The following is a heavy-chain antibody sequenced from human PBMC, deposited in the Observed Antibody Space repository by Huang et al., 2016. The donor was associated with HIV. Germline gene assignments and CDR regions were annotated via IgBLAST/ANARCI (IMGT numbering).Heavy chain of an antibody. CDR2: ISDSGST. J-gene: IGHJ3*02. CDR3: ARMFKYDSGGYWGNDAFDI. V-gene: IGHV4-34*02. D-gene: IGHD3-22*01. Sequence: QVQLQQWGAELLKPSETLSLTCAVSGGSFSGHYWTWIRQHPGRGLEWIGEISDSGSTTYHPSLKSRGTMSGDTSQSQFSLKLNSVTAADTAIYYCARMFKYDSGGYWGNDAFDIWGQGTMVTVSS. CDR1: GGSFSGHY.